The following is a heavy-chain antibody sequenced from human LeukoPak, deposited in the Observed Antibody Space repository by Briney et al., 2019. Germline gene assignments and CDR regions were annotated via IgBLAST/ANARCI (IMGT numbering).Heavy chain of an antibody. J-gene: IGHJ4*02. CDR2: IYSGGST. Sequence: GGSRRLSCAASGFTVSSNYMSWVRQAPGKGLEWVSVIYSGGSTYYADSVKGRFTISRDNSKNTLYLQMNSLRAEDTAVYYCARDNGGSGSYFRLDYWGQGTLVTVSS. CDR1: GFTVSSNY. CDR3: ARDNGGSGSYFRLDY. D-gene: IGHD3-10*01. V-gene: IGHV3-53*01.